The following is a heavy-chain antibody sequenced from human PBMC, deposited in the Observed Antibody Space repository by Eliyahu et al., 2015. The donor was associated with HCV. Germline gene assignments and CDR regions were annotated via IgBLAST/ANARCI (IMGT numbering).Heavy chain of an antibody. Sequence: EVQLVESGGGLVQPGGSLRLSCAASGFXFSSYWXHWVRQAPGKGLVWVSRINSDGSSTSYADSVKGRFTISRDNAKNTLYLQMNSLRAEDTAVYYCARDVVVYAFDIWGQGTMVTVSS. V-gene: IGHV3-74*01. D-gene: IGHD2-2*01. J-gene: IGHJ3*02. CDR3: ARDVVVYAFDI. CDR2: INSDGSST. CDR1: GFXFSSYW.